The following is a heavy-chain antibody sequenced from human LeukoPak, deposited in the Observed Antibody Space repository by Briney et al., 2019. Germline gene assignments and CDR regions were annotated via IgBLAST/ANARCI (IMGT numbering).Heavy chain of an antibody. D-gene: IGHD1-14*01. Sequence: SETRSLTCAFSVYPFGSGYYWGWIGRPPGKGLEGIGGTYQSGSTSYNPSLKSRVTISVDTSKNQFSLKLSSVTAADTAVYYCARHPTTAGRSYYYYYMDVWGKGTTVTVSS. J-gene: IGHJ6*03. V-gene: IGHV4-38-2*01. CDR3: ARHPTTAGRSYYYYYMDV. CDR1: VYPFGSGYY. CDR2: TYQSGST.